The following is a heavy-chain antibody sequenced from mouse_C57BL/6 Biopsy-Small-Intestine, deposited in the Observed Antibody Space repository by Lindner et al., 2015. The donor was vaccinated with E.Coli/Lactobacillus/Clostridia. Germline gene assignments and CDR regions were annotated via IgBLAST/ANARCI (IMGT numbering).Heavy chain of an antibody. D-gene: IGHD2-4*01. J-gene: IGHJ4*01. V-gene: IGHV1-36*01. CDR2: VYPYNGGT. Sequence: LQESGPVLVKPGPSVKISCKASGFTFTDFYMHRVKQSHGKSLEWIGLVYPYNGGTSYNQKFKGKATLTVDTSSSTAYMELNSLPSEDSAVYYCARNGYDYDYAMDYWGQGTSVTVSS. CDR3: ARNGYDYDYAMDY. CDR1: GFTFTDFY.